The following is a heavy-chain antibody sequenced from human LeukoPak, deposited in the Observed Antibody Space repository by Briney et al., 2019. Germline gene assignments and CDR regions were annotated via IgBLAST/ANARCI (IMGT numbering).Heavy chain of an antibody. J-gene: IGHJ6*02. Sequence: PGGSLRLSCAASGFTFSSYGMHWVRQAPGKGLEWVAVIWYYGSNKYYADSVKGRFTISRDNSKNTRYLQMNSLRADDTAVYYCARDPQVEYYGMDVWGQGTTVTVSS. CDR1: GFTFSSYG. CDR3: ARDPQVEYYGMDV. V-gene: IGHV3-33*01. CDR2: IWYYGSNK.